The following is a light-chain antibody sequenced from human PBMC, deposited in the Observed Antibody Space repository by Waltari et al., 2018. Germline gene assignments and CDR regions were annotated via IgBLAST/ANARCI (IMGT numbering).Light chain of an antibody. J-gene: IGLJ2*01. CDR3: QTWVNGTVI. CDR2: QDK. Sequence: SYELTQPPSVSVSPGQTVTITCSGDKLGSRYPCWYQQRAGQSPIMVIFQDKKRPTGIPERFSCSNSGNTAALTISGAQSMDEADYYCQTWVNGTVIFGGGTKVTVL. V-gene: IGLV3-1*01. CDR1: KLGSRY.